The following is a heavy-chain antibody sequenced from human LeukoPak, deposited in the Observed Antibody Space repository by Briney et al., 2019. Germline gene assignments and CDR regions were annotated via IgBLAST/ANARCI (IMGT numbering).Heavy chain of an antibody. V-gene: IGHV3-20*04. J-gene: IGHJ4*02. CDR3: ARAHITSPFNFDY. D-gene: IGHD1-14*01. CDR1: GFAFDEHD. Sequence: GGSLRLFCTASGFAFDEHDVSCLPEVPGKALECVSDINWSGGNTGYADPLRGRFTISRDNAKNSLYLQMDSLRAEDTALYYCARAHITSPFNFDYWGQGTLVTVSS. CDR2: INWSGGNT.